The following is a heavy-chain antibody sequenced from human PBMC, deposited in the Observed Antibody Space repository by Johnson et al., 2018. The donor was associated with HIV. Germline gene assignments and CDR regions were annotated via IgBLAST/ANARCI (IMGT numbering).Heavy chain of an antibody. V-gene: IGHV3-30*18. CDR2: ISYDGSNK. CDR1: GFTFSSYG. D-gene: IGHD3-3*01. Sequence: QVQLVESGGGVVQPGRSLRLSCAASGFTFSSYGMHWVRQAPGKGLEWVAVISYDGSNKYYADSVKGRFTISRDNSKNTLFLQINSLRPEDTAVYYCAKSFSTDNFWSGYYQSPDAFDIWGQGTMVTVSS. CDR3: AKSFSTDNFWSGYYQSPDAFDI. J-gene: IGHJ3*02.